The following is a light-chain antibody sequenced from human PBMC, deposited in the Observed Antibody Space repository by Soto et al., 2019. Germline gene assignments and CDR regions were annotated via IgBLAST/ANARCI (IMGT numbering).Light chain of an antibody. J-gene: IGLJ2*01. CDR1: KLGDKY. CDR2: QDD. V-gene: IGLV3-1*01. Sequence: SYELTQPPSVSVSPGQTASITCSGDKLGDKYACWYQQKPGQSPVLVIYQDDKRPSGIPERFSGSNSGNTATLTISGTQAMDEADYYCQAWDSNIYVVFGGGTQLTVL. CDR3: QAWDSNIYVV.